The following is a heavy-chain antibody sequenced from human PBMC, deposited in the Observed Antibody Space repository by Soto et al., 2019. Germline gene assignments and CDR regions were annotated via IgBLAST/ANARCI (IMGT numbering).Heavy chain of an antibody. J-gene: IGHJ4*02. CDR2: IYYSGST. V-gene: IGHV4-59*01. CDR1: GGSISNYY. Sequence: SETLSLTCTVSGGSISNYYWSWIRQPPGKGLEWIGYIYYSGSTSYNPSLKSRVTISVDTSKNQFSLKLSSVTAADTAVYYCARRHGPFDFWGQGTLVTVSS. CDR3: ARRHGPFDF.